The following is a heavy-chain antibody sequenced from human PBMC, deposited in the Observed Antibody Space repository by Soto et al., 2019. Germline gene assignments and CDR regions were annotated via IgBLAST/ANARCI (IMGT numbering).Heavy chain of an antibody. D-gene: IGHD6-13*01. V-gene: IGHV1-24*01. CDR1: GYTLTELS. CDR2: FDPEDGET. CDR3: ESVTHGQLETYSIDY. Sequence: GASVKVSCKVSGYTLTELSMHWVRQAPGKGLEWMGGFDPEDGETIYAQKFQGRVTMTEDTSTDTAYMELSSLRSEDTAVYYCESVTHGQLETYSIDYWGQGTLVTVSS. J-gene: IGHJ4*02.